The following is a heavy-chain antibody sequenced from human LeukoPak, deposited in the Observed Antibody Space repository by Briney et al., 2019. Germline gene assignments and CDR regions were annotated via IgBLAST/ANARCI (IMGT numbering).Heavy chain of an antibody. V-gene: IGHV1-18*01. CDR3: AKANGWYGRGYFDL. J-gene: IGHJ2*01. D-gene: IGHD6-19*01. Sequence: ASVKVSCKASGYTFTSYGISWVRQAPGQGLEWMGWISAYNGNTNYAQKLQGRVTITADESTSTAYMELSSLRSEDTAVYYCAKANGWYGRGYFDLWGRGTLVSVSS. CDR2: ISAYNGNT. CDR1: GYTFTSYG.